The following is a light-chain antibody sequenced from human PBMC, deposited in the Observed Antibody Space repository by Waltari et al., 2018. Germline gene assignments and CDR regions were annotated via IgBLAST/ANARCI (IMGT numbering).Light chain of an antibody. CDR3: AAWDDSLNVWV. V-gene: IGLV4-69*01. J-gene: IGLJ3*02. CDR2: LNGGGRH. Sequence: QLVLTQSPSASASLGASVKITCTLSSGHSNYVIAWHQQQPGGGPRYLMRLNGGGRHTKRDGIPDRFSGSSSGTERFLIISSLQSEDEADYYCAAWDDSLNVWVFGGGTKLTVL. CDR1: SGHSNYV.